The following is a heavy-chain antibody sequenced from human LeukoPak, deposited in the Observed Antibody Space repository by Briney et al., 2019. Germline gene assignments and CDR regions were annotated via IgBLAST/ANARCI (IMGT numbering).Heavy chain of an antibody. CDR3: AREYGSGSSSPFDY. V-gene: IGHV3-23*01. D-gene: IGHD3-10*01. J-gene: IGHJ4*02. Sequence: GGSLRLSCAASGFSFSSYAMNWVRQAPGKGPEWVSAISGSGGTTDYADSVKGRFTISRDSSKNTLFLQMNSLRAEDTAVYYCAREYGSGSSSPFDYWGQGTLVTVSS. CDR1: GFSFSSYA. CDR2: ISGSGGTT.